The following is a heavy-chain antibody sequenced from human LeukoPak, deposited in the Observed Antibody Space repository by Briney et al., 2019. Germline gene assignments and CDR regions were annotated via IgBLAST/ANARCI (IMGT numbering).Heavy chain of an antibody. V-gene: IGHV3-21*01. D-gene: IGHD5-24*01. CDR1: GFTFSSYS. Sequence: KTGGSLRLSCAASGFTFSSYSMNWVRPAPGQGLEWVSSISSSSSYIYYADSVKGRFTISRDNAKHSLYLQMNSLRAGDTAVYYCARDGYNSFDYWGQGTLVTVSS. CDR2: ISSSSSYI. CDR3: ARDGYNSFDY. J-gene: IGHJ4*02.